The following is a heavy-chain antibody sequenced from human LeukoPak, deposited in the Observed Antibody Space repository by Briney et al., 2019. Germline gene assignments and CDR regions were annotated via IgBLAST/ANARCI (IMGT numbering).Heavy chain of an antibody. D-gene: IGHD6-13*01. Sequence: PGRSLRLSCAASGFTFSSYAMRWVRQAPGKGLEWVAVISYDGSNKYYADSVKGRFTISRDNSKNTLYLQMNSLRAEDTAVYYCARGQYSSSWYGSVDYWGQGTPVTVSS. CDR2: ISYDGSNK. CDR1: GFTFSSYA. V-gene: IGHV3-30-3*01. J-gene: IGHJ4*02. CDR3: ARGQYSSSWYGSVDY.